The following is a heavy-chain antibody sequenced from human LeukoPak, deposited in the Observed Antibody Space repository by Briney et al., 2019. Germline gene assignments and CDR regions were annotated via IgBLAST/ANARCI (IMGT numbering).Heavy chain of an antibody. Sequence: GGSLRLSCAASGFTVSNYWMHWVRQAPGEGLVWVSRVNSDRRSVAYADSVQGRFTISTDNTKNTVYLQMDSLRAEDTAVYYCTRERNHGWDSWGQGTLVSVSS. J-gene: IGHJ4*02. V-gene: IGHV3-74*01. CDR2: VNSDRRSV. CDR3: TRERNHGWDS. CDR1: GFTVSNYW. D-gene: IGHD6-19*01.